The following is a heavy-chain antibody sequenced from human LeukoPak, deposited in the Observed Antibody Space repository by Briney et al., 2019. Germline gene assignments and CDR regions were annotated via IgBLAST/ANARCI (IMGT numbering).Heavy chain of an antibody. CDR2: ISSSSSYI. CDR3: AHLPSSGTGIVDY. Sequence: GGSLRLSCAASGFTFSSYSMNRVRQAPGKGLEWVSSISSSSSYIYYADSVKGRFTISRDNAKNSLYLQMNSLRAEDTAVYYCAHLPSSGTGIVDYWGQGTLVTVSS. J-gene: IGHJ4*02. V-gene: IGHV3-21*01. D-gene: IGHD3-10*01. CDR1: GFTFSSYS.